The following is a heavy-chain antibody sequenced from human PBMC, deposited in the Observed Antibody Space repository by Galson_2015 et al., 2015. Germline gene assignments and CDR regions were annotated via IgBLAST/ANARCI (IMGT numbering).Heavy chain of an antibody. CDR3: AHSSLSLWSGYYDWFDP. V-gene: IGHV2-5*02. J-gene: IGHJ5*02. CDR2: IYWDDDK. CDR1: GFSLSTRGVG. Sequence: PALVKPTQTLTLTCTFSGFSLSTRGVGVGWIRQPPGKALEWLALIYWDDDKRYSPSLKSRLTITKDTSKNQVVLTMTNMDPVDTATYYCAHSSLSLWSGYYDWFDPWGQGTLVTVSS. D-gene: IGHD3-3*01.